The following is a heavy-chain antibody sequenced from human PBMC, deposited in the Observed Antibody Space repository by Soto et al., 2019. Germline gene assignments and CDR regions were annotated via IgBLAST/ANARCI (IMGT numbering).Heavy chain of an antibody. CDR2: IYYSGST. CDR1: GGSISSSSYY. D-gene: IGHD1-26*01. J-gene: IGHJ4*02. V-gene: IGHV4-39*01. Sequence: QLQLQESGPGLVKPSETLSLTCTVSGGSISSSSYYWGWIRQPPGKGLEWIGSIYYSGSTYYNPSLRSRVTISVDTSKNQFSLKLGSVTAADTAVYYCARLVVGATQPIDYWGQGTLVTVSS. CDR3: ARLVVGATQPIDY.